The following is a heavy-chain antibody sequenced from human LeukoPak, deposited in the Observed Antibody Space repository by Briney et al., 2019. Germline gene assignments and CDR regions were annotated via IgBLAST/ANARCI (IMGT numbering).Heavy chain of an antibody. CDR2: ISAYNGNT. J-gene: IGHJ5*02. CDR1: GYTFTDNY. D-gene: IGHD3-10*01. Sequence: ASVKVSCKASGYTFTDNYLHWVRQAPGQGLEWMGWISAYNGNTNYAQKLQGRVTMTTDTSTSTAYMELRSLRSDDTAVYYCARQRVVRGVPRSPANWFDPWGQGTLVTVSS. V-gene: IGHV1-18*04. CDR3: ARQRVVRGVPRSPANWFDP.